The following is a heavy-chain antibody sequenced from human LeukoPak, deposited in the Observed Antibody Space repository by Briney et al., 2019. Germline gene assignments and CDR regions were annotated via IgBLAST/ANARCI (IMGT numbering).Heavy chain of an antibody. D-gene: IGHD4-23*01. Sequence: SETLSLTCTASGYSISSGYYWGWIRQPPGKGLEWIGSIYHRGSTYYNPSLKSRVTISVDTSKNQFSLKLSSVTAADTAVYYCARVSTTVVSYDFDYWGQGTLVTVSS. CDR2: IYHRGST. CDR3: ARVSTTVVSYDFDY. CDR1: GYSISSGYY. V-gene: IGHV4-38-2*02. J-gene: IGHJ4*02.